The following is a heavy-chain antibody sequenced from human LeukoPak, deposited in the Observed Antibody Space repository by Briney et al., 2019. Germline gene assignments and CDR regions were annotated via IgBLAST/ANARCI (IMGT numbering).Heavy chain of an antibody. CDR1: GFTFSSYA. D-gene: IGHD3-10*01. V-gene: IGHV3-23*01. CDR3: AKDLYYYGSGSPTQDY. J-gene: IGHJ4*02. CDR2: ISGSGGST. Sequence: GGSLRLSCAASGFTFSSYAMSWVRQAPGKGLEWVSAISGSGGSTYYADSVKGRLTISRDNSKNTLYLQMNSLRAEDTAVYYCAKDLYYYGSGSPTQDYWGQGTLVTVSS.